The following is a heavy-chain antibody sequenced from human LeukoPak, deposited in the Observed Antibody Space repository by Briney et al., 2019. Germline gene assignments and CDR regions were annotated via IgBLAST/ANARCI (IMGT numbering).Heavy chain of an antibody. V-gene: IGHV4-34*01. Sequence: SETLSLTCAVYGGSFSGYYWSWIRPPPGKGLEWIGEINHRGSTNYNPSLKSRVTISVDTSKNQFSLKLSSVTAADTAVYYCARGGPYNWNYFDYWGQGTLVTVSS. CDR2: INHRGST. D-gene: IGHD1-20*01. CDR1: GGSFSGYY. J-gene: IGHJ4*02. CDR3: ARGGPYNWNYFDY.